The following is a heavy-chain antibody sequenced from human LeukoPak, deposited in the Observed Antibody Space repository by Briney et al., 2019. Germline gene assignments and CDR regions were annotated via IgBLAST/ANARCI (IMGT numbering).Heavy chain of an antibody. CDR3: ARGSATAMDGSVDY. J-gene: IGHJ4*02. D-gene: IGHD5-18*01. CDR1: GFTFSSYS. CDR2: ISSSSSYI. V-gene: IGHV3-21*01. Sequence: GSLRLSCAASGFTFSSYSMNWVRQAPGKGLEWVSSISSSSSYIYYADSVKGRFTISRDNAKNSLYLQMNSLRAEDTAVYYCARGSATAMDGSVDYWGQGTLVTVSS.